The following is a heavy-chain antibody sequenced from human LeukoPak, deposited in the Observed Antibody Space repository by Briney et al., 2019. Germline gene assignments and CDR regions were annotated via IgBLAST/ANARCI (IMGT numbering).Heavy chain of an antibody. V-gene: IGHV3-48*01. CDR1: GFTFSSYS. CDR3: AKGVTAGYSAYYFDF. J-gene: IGHJ4*02. D-gene: IGHD2-21*02. Sequence: GGSLRLSCAASGFTFSSYSMNWVRQAPGKGLEWVSYISSSSSTIYYADSVKGRLTISRDNSKNTLYLQMNSLRAEDTAVYYCAKGVTAGYSAYYFDFWGQGALVTVSS. CDR2: ISSSSSTI.